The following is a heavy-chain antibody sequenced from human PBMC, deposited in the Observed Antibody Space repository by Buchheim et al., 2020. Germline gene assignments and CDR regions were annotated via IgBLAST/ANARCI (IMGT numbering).Heavy chain of an antibody. Sequence: QVQLVDSGGGVVQPGRSLRLSCAASGFNFSNYAMNWVRQAPGKGLEWVAIISYDGSNTYYADSLKGRCSISRDNSKNTLYLKMNSLRTEDTAVYYCARNNWNDYWGQGTL. D-gene: IGHD1-20*01. J-gene: IGHJ4*02. CDR2: ISYDGSNT. CDR1: GFNFSNYA. V-gene: IGHV3-30*04. CDR3: ARNNWNDY.